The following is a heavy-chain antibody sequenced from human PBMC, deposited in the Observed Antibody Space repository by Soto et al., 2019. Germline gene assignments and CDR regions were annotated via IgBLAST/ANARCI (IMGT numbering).Heavy chain of an antibody. CDR3: ARDLGVRNWFDP. V-gene: IGHV3-21*01. J-gene: IGHJ5*02. D-gene: IGHD2-8*01. CDR2: ISSSSSYI. CDR1: GFTFSSYS. Sequence: EVQLVESGGGLVKPGGSLRLSCAASGFTFSSYSMNWVRQAPGKGLEWVSSISSSSSYIYYADSVKGRFTISRDNAKNSLYLQMNSLRAEDTAVYYCARDLGVRNWFDPWGQGTLVTVSS.